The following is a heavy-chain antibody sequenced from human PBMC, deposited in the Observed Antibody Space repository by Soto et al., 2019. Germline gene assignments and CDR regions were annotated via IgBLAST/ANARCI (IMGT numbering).Heavy chain of an antibody. CDR2: IYYSGST. CDR3: ARRGVGATRWFDP. V-gene: IGHV4-39*01. D-gene: IGHD1-26*01. J-gene: IGHJ5*02. CDR1: GGSISSSSYY. Sequence: SETLSLTCTVSGGSISSSSYYWGWIRQPPGKGLEWIGSIYYSGSTYYNPSLKSRVTISVDTSKNQFSLKLSSVTAADTAVYYCARRGVGATRWFDPWGQGTLVTVSS.